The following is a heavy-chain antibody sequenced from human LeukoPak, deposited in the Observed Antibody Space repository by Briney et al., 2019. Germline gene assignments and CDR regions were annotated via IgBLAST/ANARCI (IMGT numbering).Heavy chain of an antibody. D-gene: IGHD3-22*01. V-gene: IGHV5-51*01. CDR1: GYSFTSYW. Sequence: GESLKISCKGSGYSFTSYWIGWVRQMPGKGLEWMGIIYPGDSDTRYSPSFQGQVTISADKSISTAYLQWSSLKASDTAMYYCAILIGPDSSGYNDAFDIWGQGTMVTVSS. CDR3: AILIGPDSSGYNDAFDI. CDR2: IYPGDSDT. J-gene: IGHJ3*02.